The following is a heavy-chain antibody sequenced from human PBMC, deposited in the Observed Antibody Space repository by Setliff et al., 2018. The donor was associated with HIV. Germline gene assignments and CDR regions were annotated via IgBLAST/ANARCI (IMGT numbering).Heavy chain of an antibody. J-gene: IGHJ5*02. CDR1: GGSFSDYY. CDR3: ARFGIGGSSGP. Sequence: SETLSLTCAVYGGSFSDYYWTWIRQPPGKGLEWIGEINHSGSSNYNSSLKSRVTISVDTSKNQFSLNLTSVTAADTAVYYCARFGIGGSSGPWGQGTLVTVS. D-gene: IGHD6-19*01. V-gene: IGHV4-34*01. CDR2: INHSGSS.